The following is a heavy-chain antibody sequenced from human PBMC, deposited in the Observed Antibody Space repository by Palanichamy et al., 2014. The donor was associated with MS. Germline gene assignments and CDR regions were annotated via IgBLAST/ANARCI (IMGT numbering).Heavy chain of an antibody. D-gene: IGHD2-15*01. J-gene: IGHJ3*02. CDR1: GGSLSGYY. CDR2: VTHSGAT. Sequence: QVQLQQWGAGLLKPSETLSLTCAVYGGSLSGYYWNWIRQPPGKGLEWVGEVTHSGATNYNPSLKSRVTISKDMSKNQFSLELSSVTAADTAVYYCVRESCSGGSCHGNDAFDIWGQGTMVTVSS. V-gene: IGHV4-34*01. CDR3: VRESCSGGSCHGNDAFDI.